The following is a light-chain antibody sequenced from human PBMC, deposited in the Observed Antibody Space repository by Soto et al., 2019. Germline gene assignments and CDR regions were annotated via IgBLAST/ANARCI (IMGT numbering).Light chain of an antibody. CDR1: SSNLGAGYD. J-gene: IGLJ2*01. V-gene: IGLV1-40*01. CDR3: GTWDSSLSAV. CDR2: GNR. Sequence: QSVLTQPPSVSGAPGQRVTIPCTGNSSNLGAGYDVHWYQQLPGTAPKLVIYGNRNRPSGVPERFSGSKSGTSATLGITGLQTGDEADYYCGTWDSSLSAVFGGGTKVTVL.